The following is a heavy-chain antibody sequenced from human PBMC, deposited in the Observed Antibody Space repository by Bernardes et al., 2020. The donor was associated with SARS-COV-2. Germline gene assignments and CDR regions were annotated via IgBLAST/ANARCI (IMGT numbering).Heavy chain of an antibody. J-gene: IGHJ6*02. Sequence: SETLSLTCAVSGGSISSSNWWSWVRQPPGKGLEWIGEIYHSGSTNYNPSLKSRVTISVDKSKNQFSLKLSSVTAADTAVYYCARKFPGGIHGMDVWGQGTTVTVSS. CDR3: ARKFPGGIHGMDV. CDR2: IYHSGST. D-gene: IGHD3-16*01. CDR1: GGSISSSNW. V-gene: IGHV4-4*02.